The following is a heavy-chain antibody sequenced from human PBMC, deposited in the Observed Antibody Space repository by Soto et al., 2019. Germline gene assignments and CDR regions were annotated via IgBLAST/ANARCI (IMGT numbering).Heavy chain of an antibody. Sequence: SETLSLTCAVSGYSISSGYYWGWIRQPPGKGLEWIGSIYHSGSTYYNPSLKSRVTISVDTSKNQFSLKLSSVTAADTAVYYCARAAGGGYCSGGSCYSRAFDIWGQGTMVTVSS. CDR2: IYHSGST. CDR1: GYSISSGYY. J-gene: IGHJ3*02. CDR3: ARAAGGGYCSGGSCYSRAFDI. D-gene: IGHD2-15*01. V-gene: IGHV4-38-2*01.